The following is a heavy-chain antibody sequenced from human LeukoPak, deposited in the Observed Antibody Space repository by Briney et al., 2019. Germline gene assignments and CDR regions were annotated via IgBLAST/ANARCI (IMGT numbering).Heavy chain of an antibody. CDR3: ARAPARRSYYVSY. D-gene: IGHD6-25*01. Sequence: GRSLRLSCAASGFTFSSYAMHWVRHAPGKGLDWVAVVSYGGTNKYYADSVKGRFTISRGNSKDTLYLQMNSLRAEDTAVYYCARAPARRSYYVSYWGQGTLVTVSS. CDR2: VSYGGTNK. V-gene: IGHV3-30*04. CDR1: GFTFSSYA. J-gene: IGHJ4*02.